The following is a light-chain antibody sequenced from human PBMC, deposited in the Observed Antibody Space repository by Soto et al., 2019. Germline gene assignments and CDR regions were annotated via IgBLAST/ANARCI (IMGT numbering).Light chain of an antibody. J-gene: IGKJ5*01. CDR1: QTISSW. Sequence: DIQMTQSPSTLSGSVGDRVTITCRASQTISSWLAWYQQKPGKAPKLLMYAASTLQRGVPSRFSGSGSGTEFTLTISSLQPEDFATYYCLQHNSYPITFGQGTRLEIK. CDR3: LQHNSYPIT. V-gene: IGKV1-5*01. CDR2: AAS.